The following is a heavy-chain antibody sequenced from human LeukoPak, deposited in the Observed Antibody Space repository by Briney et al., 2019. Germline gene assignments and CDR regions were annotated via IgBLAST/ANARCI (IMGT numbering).Heavy chain of an antibody. CDR1: GYTFTSYD. J-gene: IGHJ5*02. Sequence: EASVKVSCKASGYTFTSYDISWVRQAPGQGLEWMGWISASNGNTNYAQKLHGRVTMTTDTSTNTVYMELRSLRFDDTAVYYCARDLAGVVGVTAWFDPWGQGTLVTVSS. D-gene: IGHD1-26*01. CDR3: ARDLAGVVGVTAWFDP. CDR2: ISASNGNT. V-gene: IGHV1-18*01.